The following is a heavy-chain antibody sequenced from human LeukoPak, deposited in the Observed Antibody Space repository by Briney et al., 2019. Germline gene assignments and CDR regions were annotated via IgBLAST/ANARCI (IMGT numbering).Heavy chain of an antibody. J-gene: IGHJ5*02. CDR3: ARPRVGATGWFDP. CDR1: GFTFSSSE. CDR2: ISSSSSTI. V-gene: IGHV3-48*03. D-gene: IGHD1-26*01. Sequence: GGSLRLSCAASGFTFSSSEMNWVRQAPGKGLEWVSYISSSSSTIYYADSVKGRFTISRDNAKNSLYLQMNSLRAADTAVYYCARPRVGATGWFDPWGQGTLVTVSS.